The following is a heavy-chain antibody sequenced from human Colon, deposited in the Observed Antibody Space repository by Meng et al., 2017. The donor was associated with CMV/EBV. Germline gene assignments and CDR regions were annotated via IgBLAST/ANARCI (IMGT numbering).Heavy chain of an antibody. V-gene: IGHV3-23*01. Sequence: GGSLRLSCAASGFTFSSYAMSWVRQAPGKGLEWVSGIGGSGGSKFNADSVKGRFTISRDNTKNMMYLQMNSLSAEDTAVYYCTKEPFTELRAYYYGMDVWGQGTTVTVSS. CDR1: GFTFSSYA. D-gene: IGHD1-7*01. CDR3: TKEPFTELRAYYYGMDV. CDR2: IGGSGGSK. J-gene: IGHJ6*02.